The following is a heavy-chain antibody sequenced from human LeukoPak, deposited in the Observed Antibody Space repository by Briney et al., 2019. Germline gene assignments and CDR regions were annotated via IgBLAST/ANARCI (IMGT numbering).Heavy chain of an antibody. J-gene: IGHJ5*02. Sequence: SETLSLTCTVSGGSISSDYWSWVRQPPGKGLEWIGYIHSSGSTNYNPSLKSRVTISVDTSKNQFSLKLSSVTAADTAVYYCARLGYSYGYLNWFDPWGQGTLVTVSS. D-gene: IGHD5-18*01. CDR3: ARLGYSYGYLNWFDP. CDR2: IHSSGST. CDR1: GGSISSDY. V-gene: IGHV4-59*01.